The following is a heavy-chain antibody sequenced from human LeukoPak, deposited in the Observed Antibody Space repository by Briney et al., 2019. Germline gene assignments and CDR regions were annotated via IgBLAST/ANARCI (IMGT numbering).Heavy chain of an antibody. D-gene: IGHD5-12*01. V-gene: IGHV3-7*01. J-gene: IGHJ4*02. Sequence: GGSLRLSCAASGFTFSSYSMNWVRQAPGKGLEWVAYIKQDVTEKYYVDSVKGRFSISRDNAKNSLYLQMNSLRAEDTAVYYCARGPSGYHNTGGQGTLVTVSS. CDR1: GFTFSSYS. CDR2: IKQDVTEK. CDR3: ARGPSGYHNT.